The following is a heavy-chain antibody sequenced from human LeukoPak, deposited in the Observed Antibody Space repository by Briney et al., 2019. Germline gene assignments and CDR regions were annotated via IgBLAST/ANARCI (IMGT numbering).Heavy chain of an antibody. CDR3: ARGLWYSGSNRSGFDY. D-gene: IGHD1-26*01. CDR1: GGSFSGYY. CDR2: INHSGST. V-gene: IGHV4-34*01. Sequence: SETLSLTCAVYGGSFSGYYWSWIRQPPGKGLEWIGEINHSGSTNYNPSLKSRATISVDTSKNQFSLKLSSVTAADTAVYYCARGLWYSGSNRSGFDYWGQGTLVTVSS. J-gene: IGHJ4*02.